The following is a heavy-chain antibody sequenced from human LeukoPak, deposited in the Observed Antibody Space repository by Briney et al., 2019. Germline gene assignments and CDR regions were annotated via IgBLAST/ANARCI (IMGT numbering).Heavy chain of an antibody. J-gene: IGHJ3*02. CDR3: ARDPPPPYCYASGSNAFDI. CDR2: IKQDGSEK. CDR1: GFTFSSYW. V-gene: IGHV3-7*01. Sequence: GGSLRLSCAASGFTFSSYWMSWVRQAPGKGLEWVANIKQDGSEKYYVDSVKGRFTISRDNAKNSLYLQMNSLRAEDTALYYCARDPPPPYCYASGSNAFDIWGQGTMVTVSS. D-gene: IGHD3-10*01.